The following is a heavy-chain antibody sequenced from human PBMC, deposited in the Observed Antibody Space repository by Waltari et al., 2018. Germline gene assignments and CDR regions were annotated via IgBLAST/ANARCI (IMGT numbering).Heavy chain of an antibody. D-gene: IGHD3-9*01. V-gene: IGHV3-49*04. CDR2: IRIKAYGETT. Sequence: EVLLVESGGGMVQPGRSLTLSCAAYNFDFGEYGLRWVRQAPGKGLEWVGFIRIKAYGETTEYAASVKGRFIISRDDSRSIAYLQMSSLKTEDTAVYYCTRVLRYFDWSTKDYWGQGTLVTVSS. CDR3: TRVLRYFDWSTKDY. J-gene: IGHJ4*02. CDR1: NFDFGEYG.